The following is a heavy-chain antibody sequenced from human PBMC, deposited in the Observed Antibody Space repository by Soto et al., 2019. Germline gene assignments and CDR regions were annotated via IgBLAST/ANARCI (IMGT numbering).Heavy chain of an antibody. D-gene: IGHD2-15*01. V-gene: IGHV1-69*04. CDR3: AREGTNCSGGSCYNYYYMDV. CDR1: GGTFSSYT. CDR2: IIPILGIA. Sequence: ASVKVSCKASGGTFSSYTISWVRQAPGQGLEWMGRIIPILGIANYAQKFQGRVTITADKSTSTAYMELSSLRSEDTAVYYCAREGTNCSGGSCYNYYYMDVWGKGTTVTVSS. J-gene: IGHJ6*03.